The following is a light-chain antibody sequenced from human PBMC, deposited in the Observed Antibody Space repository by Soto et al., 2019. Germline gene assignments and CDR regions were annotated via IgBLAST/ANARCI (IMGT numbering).Light chain of an antibody. V-gene: IGKV3-15*01. CDR2: GAS. Sequence: EIVMTQSPATLSVSPGERATLSCRASQSVRSNLAWYQQIPGQAPRLLIYGASTRATGIPARFSGSGSGTEFTLTVSSLQAEDFEFYYCQQYNKWKTFGKGTKVDIK. CDR1: QSVRSN. CDR3: QQYNKWKT. J-gene: IGKJ1*01.